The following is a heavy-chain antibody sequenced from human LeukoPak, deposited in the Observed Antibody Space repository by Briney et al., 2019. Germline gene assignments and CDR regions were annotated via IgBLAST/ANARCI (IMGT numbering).Heavy chain of an antibody. V-gene: IGHV3-48*03. CDR1: GFTFSSYE. CDR3: AKDEDWASGHYLDY. J-gene: IGHJ4*02. Sequence: PGGSLRLSCAASGFTFSSYEMNWVRQAPGKGLEWVSYISSSGSTIYYADSVKGRFTISRDNAKNTLYLQMNGLRADGTALYYCAKDEDWASGHYLDYWGQGTLVTVSS. D-gene: IGHD3-10*01. CDR2: ISSSGSTI.